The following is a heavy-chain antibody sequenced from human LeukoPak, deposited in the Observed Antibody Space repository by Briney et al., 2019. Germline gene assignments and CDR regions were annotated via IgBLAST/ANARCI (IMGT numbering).Heavy chain of an antibody. Sequence: GGSLRLSCAASGFSFNTYAMSWVRQAPGKGLEWVSVIYSGGSTYYADSVKGRFTISRDNSKNTLYLQMNSLRAEDTAVYYCASRPTYYYDSSGYGWGQGTLVTVSS. J-gene: IGHJ4*02. D-gene: IGHD3-22*01. CDR3: ASRPTYYYDSSGYG. CDR1: GFSFNTYA. V-gene: IGHV3-53*01. CDR2: IYSGGST.